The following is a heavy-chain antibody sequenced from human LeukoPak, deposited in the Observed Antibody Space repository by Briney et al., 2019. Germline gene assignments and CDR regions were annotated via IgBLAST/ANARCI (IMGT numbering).Heavy chain of an antibody. CDR1: GFTFSSYA. J-gene: IGHJ4*02. CDR2: ISGSGGST. Sequence: GGSLRLSCAASGFTFSSYAMSWVRQAPGKGLEWVSAISGSGGSTYYADSVKGRFTISRDNSKNTLYLQMNGLRPEDTAVYYCAKDISGGDCPDYWGQGTLVIVSS. CDR3: AKDISGGDCPDY. D-gene: IGHD2-21*02. V-gene: IGHV3-23*01.